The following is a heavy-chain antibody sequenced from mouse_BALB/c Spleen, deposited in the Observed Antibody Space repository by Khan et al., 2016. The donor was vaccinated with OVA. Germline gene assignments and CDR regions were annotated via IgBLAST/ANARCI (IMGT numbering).Heavy chain of an antibody. CDR1: GFTFSSYG. J-gene: IGHJ3*01. Sequence: EVELVESGGDLVKPGGSLKLSCAASGFTFSSYGMSWVRQTPDQRLEWVATISSGGDYTYYPDSVKGRFTISRDNAKNTLYLQMSSLKSEDTAMYYGASHLTGSLAYWGQGTLVTVSA. CDR2: ISSGGDYT. CDR3: ASHLTGSLAY. V-gene: IGHV5-6*01.